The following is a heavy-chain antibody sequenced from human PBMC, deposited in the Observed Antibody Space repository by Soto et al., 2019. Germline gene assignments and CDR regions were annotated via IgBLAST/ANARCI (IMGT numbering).Heavy chain of an antibody. D-gene: IGHD6-13*01. CDR2: IIPIFGTA. J-gene: IGHJ5*02. CDR3: AREIAAAGTNWFDP. Sequence: SVKVSCKASGGTFSSYAISWVRQAPGQGLEWMGGIIPIFGTANYAQKFQGRVTITADESTSTAYMELSSLRSEDTAVYYCAREIAAAGTNWFDPWGQGTLVTVS. CDR1: GGTFSSYA. V-gene: IGHV1-69*13.